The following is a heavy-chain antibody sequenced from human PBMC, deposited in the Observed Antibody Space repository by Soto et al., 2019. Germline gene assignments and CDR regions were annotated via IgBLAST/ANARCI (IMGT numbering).Heavy chain of an antibody. Sequence: PGGSLRLSCAASGFTFSSYEMNWVRQAPGKGLEWVSYISSSGSTIYYADSVKGRFTISRDNAKNSLYLQMNSLRAEDTAVYYCARGGGSWYSPREAVPHYWGQGTLVTVSS. CDR3: ARGGGSWYSPREAVPHY. J-gene: IGHJ4*02. CDR2: ISSSGSTI. V-gene: IGHV3-48*03. D-gene: IGHD6-13*01. CDR1: GFTFSSYE.